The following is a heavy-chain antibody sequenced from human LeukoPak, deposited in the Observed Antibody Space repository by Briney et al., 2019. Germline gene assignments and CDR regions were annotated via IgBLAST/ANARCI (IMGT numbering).Heavy chain of an antibody. CDR2: IYYSGST. D-gene: IGHD6-13*01. V-gene: IGHV4-59*01. J-gene: IGHJ6*02. CDR1: GGSISSYY. Sequence: SETLSLTCTVSGGSISSYYWSWIRQPPGKGLEWIGYIYYSGSTNYNPSLKSRVTISVDTSKNQFSLKLSSVTAADTAVYYCARAHQFQEGSSWTTYYYYYGMDVWGQGITVTVSS. CDR3: ARAHQFQEGSSWTTYYYYYGMDV.